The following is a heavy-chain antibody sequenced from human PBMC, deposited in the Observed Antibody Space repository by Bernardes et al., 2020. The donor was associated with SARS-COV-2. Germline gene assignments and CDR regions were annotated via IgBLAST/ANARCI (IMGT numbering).Heavy chain of an antibody. CDR3: ARASGSSWNDSFDI. CDR1: GGSLSGSY. V-gene: IGHV4-34*01. D-gene: IGHD6-13*01. J-gene: IGHJ3*02. Sequence: SEPLSPTCAVYGGSLSGSYWSWIRPPPGKGLEWIGEINHSGNTNYNPSLKSRVTISVDTSKKQFSLRLSSVTAADTALYYCARASGSSWNDSFDIWGQGTMVTVSS. CDR2: INHSGNT.